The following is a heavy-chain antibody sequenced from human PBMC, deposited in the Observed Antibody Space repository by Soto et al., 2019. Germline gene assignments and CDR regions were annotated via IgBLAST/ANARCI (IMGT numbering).Heavy chain of an antibody. Sequence: SETLSLTCTVSGGSISSGDYYWSWIRQPPGKGLEWIGYIYYSGSTYYNPSLKSRVTISVDTSKNQFSLKLSSVTAADTAVYYCARKLKYGPFDYWGQGTLVTVSS. CDR3: ARKLKYGPFDY. CDR2: IYYSGST. D-gene: IGHD2-2*01. CDR1: GGSISSGDYY. V-gene: IGHV4-30-4*01. J-gene: IGHJ4*02.